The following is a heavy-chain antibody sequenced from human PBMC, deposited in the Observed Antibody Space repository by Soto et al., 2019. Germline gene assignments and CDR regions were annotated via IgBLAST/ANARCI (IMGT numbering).Heavy chain of an antibody. D-gene: IGHD2-15*01. CDR3: AHSYSWGYFDY. V-gene: IGHV2-5*02. J-gene: IGHJ4*02. CDR2: IYWDDDK. Sequence: QITLKESGPTLVKPTQTLTLTCTFSGFSLSTSGVCVGWIRQPPGKALAWLALIYWDDDKRYSPSLKSRLTITKDTSKKQVVLTMTNMDPVDTATYYCAHSYSWGYFDYWGQGTLVTVSS. CDR1: GFSLSTSGVC.